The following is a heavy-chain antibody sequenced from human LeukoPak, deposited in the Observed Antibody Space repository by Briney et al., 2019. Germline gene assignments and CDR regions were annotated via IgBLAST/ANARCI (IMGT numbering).Heavy chain of an antibody. V-gene: IGHV1-8*01. CDR2: MDPNSGNT. J-gene: IGHJ5*02. D-gene: IGHD6-6*01. CDR1: GYTFTSYD. Sequence: ASVKVSCKATGYTFTSYDINWVRQATGQGLEWMGWMDPNSGNTGYAQKFQGRVSMTWNTSISTAYMELSSLKSEDTAVYYCAKIGVAARRTPNPRWFDPWGQGTLVTVSS. CDR3: AKIGVAARRTPNPRWFDP.